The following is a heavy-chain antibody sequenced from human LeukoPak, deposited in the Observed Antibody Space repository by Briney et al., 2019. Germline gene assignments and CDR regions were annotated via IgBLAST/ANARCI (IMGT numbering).Heavy chain of an antibody. CDR2: INPNSGGT. CDR1: GYTFTGYY. V-gene: IGHV1-2*06. Sequence: GASVKVSCKASGYTFTGYYMHWVRQAPGQGLEWMGRINPNSGGTNYAQKFQGRVTMTRDTSISTAYMELSRLRSDDTAVYYCARGENTGIRFLEWLLYGVLDYWGQGTLVTVSS. D-gene: IGHD3-3*01. J-gene: IGHJ4*02. CDR3: ARGENTGIRFLEWLLYGVLDY.